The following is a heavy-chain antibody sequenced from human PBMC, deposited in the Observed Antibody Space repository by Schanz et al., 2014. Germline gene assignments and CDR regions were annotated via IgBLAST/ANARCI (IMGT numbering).Heavy chain of an antibody. Sequence: ELQLVESGGGLVQPGGSLRLSCAASRFTFSDYWMSWVRQAPGKGLEWVANMNQDGSVKNYVDSVKGRFTISRDNAKNSLYLQMNSLRAEDTAVYYCARDKGGLIPFDYWGQGTLVAVSS. CDR1: RFTFSDYW. CDR2: MNQDGSVK. CDR3: ARDKGGLIPFDY. J-gene: IGHJ4*02. D-gene: IGHD2-15*01. V-gene: IGHV3-7*01.